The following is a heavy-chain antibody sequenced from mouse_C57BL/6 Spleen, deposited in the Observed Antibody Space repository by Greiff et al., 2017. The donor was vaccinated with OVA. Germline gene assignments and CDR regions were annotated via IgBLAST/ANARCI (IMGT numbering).Heavy chain of an antibody. CDR3: ALNPPYYYGSSYFDY. J-gene: IGHJ2*01. Sequence: QVQLQQPGTELVKPGASVKLSCKASGYTFTSYWMHWVKQRPGQGLEWIGNINPSNGGTNYNEKFKSKATLTVDKSSSTAYMQLSSLTSEDSAVYYCALNPPYYYGSSYFDYWGQGTTLTVSS. V-gene: IGHV1-53*01. CDR1: GYTFTSYW. CDR2: INPSNGGT. D-gene: IGHD1-1*01.